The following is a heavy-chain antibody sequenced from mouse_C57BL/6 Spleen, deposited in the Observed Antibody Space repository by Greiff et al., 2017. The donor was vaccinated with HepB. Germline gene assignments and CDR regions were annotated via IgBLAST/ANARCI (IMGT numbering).Heavy chain of an antibody. D-gene: IGHD2-1*01. J-gene: IGHJ3*01. V-gene: IGHV1-42*01. CDR3: ARSRGNYFAY. CDR1: GYSFTGYY. Sequence: EVQLQESGPELVKPGASVKISCKASGYSFTGYYMNWVKQSPEKSLEWIGEINPSTGGTTYNQKFKAKATLTVDKSSSTAYMQLKSLTSEDSAVYYCARSRGNYFAYWGQGTLVTVSA. CDR2: INPSTGGT.